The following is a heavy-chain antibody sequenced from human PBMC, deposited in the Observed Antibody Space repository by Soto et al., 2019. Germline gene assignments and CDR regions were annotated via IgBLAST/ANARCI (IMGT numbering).Heavy chain of an antibody. CDR2: IGPESGAT. D-gene: IGHD5-12*01. CDR1: GYTFTGHY. V-gene: IGHV1-2*02. J-gene: IGHJ4*02. Sequence: ASVKVSCKASGYTFTGHYIHWVRQAPEQGPEWMGEIGPESGATRYAQKFQGRVTMTMDMSITTVYMELSNLSPDDTAVYYCGRGRSGQIVVFYWAQGTSVTVSS. CDR3: GRGRSGQIVVFY.